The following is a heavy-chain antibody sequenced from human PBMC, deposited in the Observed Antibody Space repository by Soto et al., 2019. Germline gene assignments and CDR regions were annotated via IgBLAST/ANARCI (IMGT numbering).Heavy chain of an antibody. CDR1: GFTFRDYA. V-gene: IGHV3-23*01. J-gene: IGHJ4*02. D-gene: IGHD3-10*01. Sequence: GGSLRLSCAGSGFTFRDYAVSWVRQAPGTGLEWVSAISDAGGATYYADSVKGRFTVSRDNPKNMAYLQMNSLRTGDTAVYYCVKVYYRSRRYENWGQGTLVTVSS. CDR3: VKVYYRSRRYEN. CDR2: ISDAGGAT.